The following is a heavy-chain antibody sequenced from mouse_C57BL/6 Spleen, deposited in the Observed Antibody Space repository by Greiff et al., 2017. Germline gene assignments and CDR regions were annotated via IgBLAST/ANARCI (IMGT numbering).Heavy chain of an antibody. J-gene: IGHJ4*01. V-gene: IGHV2-2*01. CDR1: GFSLTSYG. CDR3: ARGRGGSLYYAMDY. CDR2: IWSGGST. Sequence: VKLQESGPGLVQPSQSLSITCTVSGFSLTSYGVHWVRQSPGQGLEWLGVIWSGGSTAYNAAFISRLSISKDNSKCQVFFKMNSLQADDTAIYYCARGRGGSLYYAMDYWGQGTSVTVSS. D-gene: IGHD6-2*01.